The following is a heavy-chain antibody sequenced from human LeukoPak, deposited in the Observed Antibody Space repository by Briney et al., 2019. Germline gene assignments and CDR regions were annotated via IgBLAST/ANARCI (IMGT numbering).Heavy chain of an antibody. Sequence: APVKVSCKASGYTFTSYGISWVRQAPGQGLEWMGWISANNGNTKYNTKYAQNLQGRVTMTTDISTSTAYMELRTLRSDDTAVYYCARDRDRSGSQSYWGQGTLVTVSS. J-gene: IGHJ4*02. CDR2: ISANNGNTKYNT. D-gene: IGHD1-26*01. V-gene: IGHV1-18*01. CDR1: GYTFTSYG. CDR3: ARDRDRSGSQSY.